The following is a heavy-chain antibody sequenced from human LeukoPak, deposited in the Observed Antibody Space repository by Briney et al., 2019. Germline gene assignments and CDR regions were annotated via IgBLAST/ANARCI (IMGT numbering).Heavy chain of an antibody. CDR3: AAYYDFWSGYFIY. Sequence: SETLSLTCTVSGGSISSYYWGWIRQPPGKGLEWIGSIYYSGSTYYNPSLKSRVTISVDTSKNQFSLKLSSVTAADTAVYYCAAYYDFWSGYFIYWGQGTLVTVSS. J-gene: IGHJ4*02. V-gene: IGHV4-39*01. CDR2: IYYSGST. D-gene: IGHD3-3*01. CDR1: GGSISSYY.